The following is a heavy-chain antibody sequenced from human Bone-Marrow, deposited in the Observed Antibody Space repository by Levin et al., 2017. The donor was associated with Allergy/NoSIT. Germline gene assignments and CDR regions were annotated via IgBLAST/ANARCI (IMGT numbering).Heavy chain of an antibody. CDR2: IYWDVDK. Sequence: KSSGPTLVKPTQTLTLTCTFSGFSLSTDGVGVGWIRQPPGKALEWLALIYWDVDKRYSPSLRSRLNITKDTSKNQVVLTMTNMDPVDTATYFCAHNHIVTDAFDVWGPGTMVTVSS. CDR3: AHNHIVTDAFDV. D-gene: IGHD1-26*01. CDR1: GFSLSTDGVG. V-gene: IGHV2-5*02. J-gene: IGHJ3*01.